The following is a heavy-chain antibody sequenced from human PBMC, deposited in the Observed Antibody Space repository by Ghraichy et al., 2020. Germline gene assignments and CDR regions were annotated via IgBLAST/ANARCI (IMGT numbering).Heavy chain of an antibody. CDR3: ARGSTLRPDNWFDP. J-gene: IGHJ5*02. D-gene: IGHD5/OR15-5a*01. V-gene: IGHV5-51*01. CDR1: GYIFTNYW. CDR2: IYPGDSDS. Sequence: GESLNISCKGSGYIFTNYWIGWVRQMPGKGLEWMGIIYPGDSDSRYSPSFQGQVTVSVDKSIRTAYLQWSSLKASDTATYYCARGSTLRPDNWFDPWGQGTLVTVST.